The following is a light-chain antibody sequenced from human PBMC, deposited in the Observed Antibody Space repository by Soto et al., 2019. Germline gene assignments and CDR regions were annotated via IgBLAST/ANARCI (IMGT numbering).Light chain of an antibody. CDR2: GAS. Sequence: EIVMTQSPATLSVSPGERATISCRASQSVSSNLAWYQQKPGQAPRLLIYGASTRDTGIPARFSGSGSGTEFTLTISSLQSEDFAVYYCQQYNNWPGTFGQGTKVEIK. J-gene: IGKJ1*01. CDR1: QSVSSN. CDR3: QQYNNWPGT. V-gene: IGKV3-15*01.